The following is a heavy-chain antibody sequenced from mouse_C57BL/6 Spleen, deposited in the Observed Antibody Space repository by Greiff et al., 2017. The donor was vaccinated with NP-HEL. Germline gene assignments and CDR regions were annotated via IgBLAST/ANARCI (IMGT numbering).Heavy chain of an antibody. CDR1: GFTFTDYY. J-gene: IGHJ2*01. V-gene: IGHV7-3*01. CDR2: IRNKANGYTT. CDR3: ARYSGGTFDY. D-gene: IGHD4-1*01. Sequence: EVQLVESGGGLVQPGGSLSLSCAASGFTFTDYYMSWVRQPPGKALEWLGFIRNKANGYTTEYSASVKGRFTISRDNSQSILYLQMNALRAEDSTTYCCARYSGGTFDYWGQGTTLTVSS.